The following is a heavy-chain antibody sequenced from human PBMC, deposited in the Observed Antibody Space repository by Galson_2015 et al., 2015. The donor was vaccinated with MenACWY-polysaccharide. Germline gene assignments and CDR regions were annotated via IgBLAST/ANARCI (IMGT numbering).Heavy chain of an antibody. D-gene: IGHD6-19*01. V-gene: IGHV1-8*01. CDR2: MNPNSGNT. CDR3: ASTKAGTHYFEY. CDR1: GYTFTSYD. J-gene: IGHJ4*02. Sequence: SVKVSCKASGYTFTSYDINWVRQAPGQGLEWMGWMNPNSGNTGYAQKFQGRVTMTRNTSINTAYMDLSSLTSEDTAVYYCASTKAGTHYFEYWGQGTLATVSS.